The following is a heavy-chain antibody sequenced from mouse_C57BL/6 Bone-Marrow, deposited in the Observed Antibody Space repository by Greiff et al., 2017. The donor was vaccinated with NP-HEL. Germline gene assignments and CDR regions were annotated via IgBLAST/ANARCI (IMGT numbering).Heavy chain of an antibody. CDR3: ARAPYGSRKAWFAY. CDR1: GYTFTSYW. CDR2: IAPNSGGT. J-gene: IGHJ3*01. D-gene: IGHD1-1*01. V-gene: IGHV1-72*01. Sequence: QVQLQQPGAELVKPGASVKLSCKASGYTFTSYWMHWVKQRPGRGLEWIGRIAPNSGGTKYNEKFKSKATLTVDKPSSTAYMQLSSLTSEDSAVYYCARAPYGSRKAWFAYWGQGTLVTVSA.